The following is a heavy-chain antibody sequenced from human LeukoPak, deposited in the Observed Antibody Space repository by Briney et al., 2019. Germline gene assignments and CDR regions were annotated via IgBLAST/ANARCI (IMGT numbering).Heavy chain of an antibody. CDR2: IIPIFGTA. CDR3: ARDREYYHDSSGYYSYNWFDP. V-gene: IGHV1-69*13. D-gene: IGHD3-22*01. CDR1: GGTFSSYA. Sequence: SVKVSCKSSGGTFSSYAISWVRQAPGQGLEWMGGIIPIFGTANYAQKFQGRVTITADESTSTAYMELSSLRSEDTAVYYCARDREYYHDSSGYYSYNWFDPWGQGTLVTVSS. J-gene: IGHJ5*02.